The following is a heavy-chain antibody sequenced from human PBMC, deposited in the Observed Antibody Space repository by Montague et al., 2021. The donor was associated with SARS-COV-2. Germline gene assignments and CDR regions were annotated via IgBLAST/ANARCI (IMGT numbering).Heavy chain of an antibody. D-gene: IGHD6-13*01. CDR1: GGSFSSGDSY. Sequence: ETLSLTCSVAGGSFSSGDSYWGWLRQAPGKGLEWIGDLHYAGSAYYNPSLRSRVTISADTSKNQFSLKLNSVTAADTAVYYCVATYNGNWYYFDYWGQGTLVTVSS. CDR2: LHYAGSA. J-gene: IGHJ4*02. V-gene: IGHV4-39*01. CDR3: VATYNGNWYYFDY.